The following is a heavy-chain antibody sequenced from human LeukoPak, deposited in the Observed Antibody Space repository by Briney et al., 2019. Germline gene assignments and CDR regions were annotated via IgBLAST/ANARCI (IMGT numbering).Heavy chain of an antibody. CDR1: GDSVSSNSAA. CDR2: TYYRSKWFL. V-gene: IGHV6-1*01. CDR3: ARGSWDLSRVIPVRNAFHI. Sequence: SQTLSLTCGISGDSVSSNSAAWSWIRQSPSRGLGWLGRTYYRSKWFLDYAGFVKSRITINSDTSKNRFSLKLSSVTAADTAVYYCARGSWDLSRVIPVRNAFHIWGPGTIVTVSS. J-gene: IGHJ3*02. D-gene: IGHD1-26*01.